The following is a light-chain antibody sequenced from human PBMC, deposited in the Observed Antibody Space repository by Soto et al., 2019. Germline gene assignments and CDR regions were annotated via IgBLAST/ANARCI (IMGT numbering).Light chain of an antibody. CDR1: QSVIRY. J-gene: IGKJ5*01. V-gene: IGKV3-20*01. CDR3: QHFGGTTFT. Sequence: EIVLTQSPATLSLSPGERATLSCRASQSVIRYLAWYQQRPGQTPSLLIYGASTRATGIPDRFSGSGSGTHFTLTISRLEPGDFAVYYCQHFGGTTFTFGQGTRLEIK. CDR2: GAS.